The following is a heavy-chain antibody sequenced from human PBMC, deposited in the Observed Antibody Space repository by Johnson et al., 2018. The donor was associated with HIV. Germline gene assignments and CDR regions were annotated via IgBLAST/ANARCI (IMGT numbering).Heavy chain of an antibody. V-gene: IGHV3-9*01. Sequence: VQLVESGGGLVQPGRSLRLSCAASGFTFDDYAMHWVRQAPGKGLEWVSGISWNSGSTIYYADSVKGRFTISRDNAKNSLYLEMNSLRAEDTAVYYCAIGLGSSWTGDAFDIWGQGTMVTVSS. D-gene: IGHD6-13*01. J-gene: IGHJ3*02. CDR2: ISWNSGSTI. CDR1: GFTFDDYA. CDR3: AIGLGSSWTGDAFDI.